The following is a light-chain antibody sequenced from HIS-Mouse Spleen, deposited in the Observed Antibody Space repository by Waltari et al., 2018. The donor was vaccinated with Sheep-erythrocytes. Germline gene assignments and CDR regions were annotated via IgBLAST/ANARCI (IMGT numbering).Light chain of an antibody. CDR1: QGIGNY. J-gene: IGKJ1*01. Sequence: DIQMTQPPSSLSASVGSRVTIPCRASQGIGNYLGWYQQKPGKPPKRLIYAASSLQRGVPSRFSGRGSGTEFTLTISSLQPEDFATYYCLQHNSYPRTFGQGTKVEIK. CDR2: AAS. V-gene: IGKV1-17*01. CDR3: LQHNSYPRT.